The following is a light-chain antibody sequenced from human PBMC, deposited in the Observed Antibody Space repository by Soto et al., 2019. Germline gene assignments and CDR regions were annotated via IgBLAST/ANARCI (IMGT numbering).Light chain of an antibody. J-gene: IGLJ2*01. V-gene: IGLV1-47*01. Sequence: QSVLTQPPSASGTPGQRVTISCSGTSSNIGNNYVCWYQQLPGTAPKLLIYRNNQRPSGVPGRFSGSKSGTSASLAISGLRSDDEADYYCAAWDDSLSVVVFGGGTKLTVL. CDR3: AAWDDSLSVVV. CDR1: SSNIGNNY. CDR2: RNN.